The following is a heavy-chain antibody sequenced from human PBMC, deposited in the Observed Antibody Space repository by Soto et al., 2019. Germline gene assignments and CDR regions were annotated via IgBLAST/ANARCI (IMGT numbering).Heavy chain of an antibody. CDR3: ASAVAGDIDY. Sequence: QVQLRESGPGLVKASETLSLTCTVSGGSISSYYWSWIRQPPGKGLEWIGYIYYRGSSNYNPSLKGRVTISVDTSKNQFSLKLTSVTAADTAMYYCASAVAGDIDYWGQGTLVTVSS. CDR2: IYYRGSS. CDR1: GGSISSYY. J-gene: IGHJ4*02. D-gene: IGHD6-19*01. V-gene: IGHV4-59*01.